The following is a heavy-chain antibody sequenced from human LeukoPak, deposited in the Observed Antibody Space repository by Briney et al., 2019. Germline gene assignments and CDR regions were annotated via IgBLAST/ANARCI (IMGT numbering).Heavy chain of an antibody. Sequence: PSETLSLTCTVSGYSISSGYYWGWIRQPPGKGLEWIGSIYHSGSTYYNPSLKSRVTISVDTSRNQFSLKLSSVTAADTAVYYCARDRNLRDGLSMDVWGKGTTVTVSS. D-gene: IGHD5-24*01. J-gene: IGHJ6*03. CDR1: GYSISSGYY. V-gene: IGHV4-38-2*02. CDR3: ARDRNLRDGLSMDV. CDR2: IYHSGST.